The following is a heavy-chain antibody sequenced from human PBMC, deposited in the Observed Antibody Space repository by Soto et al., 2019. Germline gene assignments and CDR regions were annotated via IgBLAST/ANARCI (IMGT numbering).Heavy chain of an antibody. V-gene: IGHV3-30*03. D-gene: IGHD6-6*01. Sequence: PGGSLRLSCAASGFTFSSYGMHWVRQAPGKGLEWVAVISYDGSTIYYADSVKGRFTISRDNAKNSLYLQMNSLRDEDTAVYYCASGWGSSPYLDYWGQGTLVTVSS. J-gene: IGHJ4*02. CDR3: ASGWGSSPYLDY. CDR1: GFTFSSYG. CDR2: ISYDGSTI.